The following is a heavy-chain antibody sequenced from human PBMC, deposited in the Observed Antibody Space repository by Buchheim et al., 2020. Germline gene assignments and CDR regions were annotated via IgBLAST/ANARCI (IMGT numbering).Heavy chain of an antibody. CDR1: GDSVSNGNW. CDR2: IDHSGFT. CDR3: ARDSGYRSEY. D-gene: IGHD5-18*01. Sequence: QVQLQESGPGLVKPSGTLSLTCAVSGDSVSNGNWWNWVRQPPGKGLEWIGEIDHSGFTKYNPSLKSRVTIEHDKPKNQFSPKLTSVTAADTAVYYCARDSGYRSEYWGQGTL. J-gene: IGHJ4*02. V-gene: IGHV4-4*02.